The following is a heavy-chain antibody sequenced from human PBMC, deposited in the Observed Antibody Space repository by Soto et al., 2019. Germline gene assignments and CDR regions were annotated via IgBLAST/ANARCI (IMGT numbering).Heavy chain of an antibody. J-gene: IGHJ6*03. CDR1: GLTCSSYA. CDR2: ISGSGGST. Sequence: PLCLSCASCGLTCSSYAICWVGQAPGKGLEWVSAISGSGGSTYYADSVKGRFTISRDNSKNTLYLQMNSLRAEDTAVYYCAKAGVGYSGYDLWGYYYYYMDVWGKGTTVTVSS. D-gene: IGHD5-12*01. V-gene: IGHV3-23*01. CDR3: AKAGVGYSGYDLWGYYYYYMDV.